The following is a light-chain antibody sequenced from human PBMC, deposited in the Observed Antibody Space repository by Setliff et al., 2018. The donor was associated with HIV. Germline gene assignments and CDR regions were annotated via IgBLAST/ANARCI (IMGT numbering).Light chain of an antibody. CDR3: SSYTSRSTYV. Sequence: SALTQPASVSGSPGQSITISCTGTSGDVGGYNYVSWYQQHPGKAPKFMIYDVSKRPSGVSNRFSGSKSGNTASLTIPGLQAEDEADYYCSSYTSRSTYVSGTGTKVTVL. CDR1: SGDVGGYNY. J-gene: IGLJ1*01. V-gene: IGLV2-14*01. CDR2: DVS.